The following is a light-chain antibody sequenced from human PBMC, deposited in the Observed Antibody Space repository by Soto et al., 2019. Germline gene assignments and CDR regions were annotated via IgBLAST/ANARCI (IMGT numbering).Light chain of an antibody. J-gene: IGKJ1*01. CDR1: QSVRSSY. Sequence: EIVLTQSPGTLSLSPGERATLSCRASQSVRSSYLAWYQQKLGQAPRLLIYGVSNRATGIPDRFSGSGSGTDFALTISRRESEDIAVYYCQQYGTSPRTFGQGTKVEIK. V-gene: IGKV3-20*01. CDR2: GVS. CDR3: QQYGTSPRT.